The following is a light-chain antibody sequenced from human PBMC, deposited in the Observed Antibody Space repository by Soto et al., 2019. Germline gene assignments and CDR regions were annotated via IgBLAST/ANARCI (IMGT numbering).Light chain of an antibody. V-gene: IGLV2-14*01. J-gene: IGLJ2*01. CDR1: SSDVGGYNY. CDR3: SSYASSGIEV. CDR2: DVS. Sequence: QSVLTQPASVSGSPGQSITISCTGTSSDVGGYNYVVWYQQHPGKAPRLLIHDVSRRPSGVSNRFSGSKSGDTASLTISGLQAEDEADYYCSSYASSGIEVFGGGTKLTVL.